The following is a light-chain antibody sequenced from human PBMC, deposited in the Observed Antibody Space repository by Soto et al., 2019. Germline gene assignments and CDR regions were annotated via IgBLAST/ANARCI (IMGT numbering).Light chain of an antibody. Sequence: EIVLTQSPGTLSLSPGERATLSCRASQSVSSSYLAWYQQKPGKAPRLLIYCASSRATGIPDRFSGSGSGTDFTLTISRLEPEDFAVYDCQQYGSSWTFGQGTKVEIK. CDR1: QSVSSSY. CDR2: CAS. J-gene: IGKJ1*01. CDR3: QQYGSSWT. V-gene: IGKV3-20*01.